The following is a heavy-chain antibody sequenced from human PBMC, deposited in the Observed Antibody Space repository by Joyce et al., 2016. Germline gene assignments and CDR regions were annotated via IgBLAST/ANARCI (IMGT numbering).Heavy chain of an antibody. CDR2: ISNDGKNK. J-gene: IGHJ4*02. CDR1: GFTFRSYG. D-gene: IGHD6-25*01. V-gene: IGHV3-30*18. Sequence: QAQLVESGGGVVQPGRSLRLSCAVSGFTFRSYGMHWVRQAQGKGLGWVAVISNDGKNKNYADSVKGRFTVSRDNSKKILSLQMNSLRPEDTAVYYCAKDRETSAVLDFWGQGTPVTVSS. CDR3: AKDRETSAVLDF.